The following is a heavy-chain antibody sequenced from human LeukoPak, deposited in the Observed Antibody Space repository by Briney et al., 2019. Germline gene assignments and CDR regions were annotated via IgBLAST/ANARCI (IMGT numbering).Heavy chain of an antibody. Sequence: SETLSLTCTVSGGSISSYYWSWIRQPPGKGLEWIGYIYYSGSTNYNPSLKSRVTISVDTSKNQFSLKLSSVTAADTAVYYCARDNVAIVGEFDYWGQGTLVTVSS. CDR3: ARDNVAIVGEFDY. D-gene: IGHD1-26*01. V-gene: IGHV4-59*01. J-gene: IGHJ4*02. CDR1: GGSISSYY. CDR2: IYYSGST.